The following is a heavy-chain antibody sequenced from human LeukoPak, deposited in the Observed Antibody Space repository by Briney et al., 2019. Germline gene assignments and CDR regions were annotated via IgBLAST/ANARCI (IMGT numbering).Heavy chain of an antibody. CDR2: ISYDGSNK. J-gene: IGHJ5*02. V-gene: IGHV3-30-3*01. Sequence: GGSLRLSXXXSGFTFSSYAMHWVRQAPGKGLEWVAVISYDGSNKYYADSVKGRFTISRDNSKNTLYLQMNSLRAEDTAVYYCARYYYDSSGSFGFDPWGQGTLVTVSS. CDR1: GFTFSSYA. D-gene: IGHD3-22*01. CDR3: ARYYYDSSGSFGFDP.